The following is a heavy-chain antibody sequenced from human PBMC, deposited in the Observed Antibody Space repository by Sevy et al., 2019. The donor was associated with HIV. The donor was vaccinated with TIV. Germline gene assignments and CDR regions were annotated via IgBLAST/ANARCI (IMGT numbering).Heavy chain of an antibody. CDR1: GYTFTSYG. Sequence: ASVKVSCKASGYTFTSYGISWVRQAPGQGLEWMGWISAYNGNTNYAQKLQGRVTMTTDTSTSTAYMELRSLRSDDTAVYYCARDRPYYYGSGSYYIDYYYYGMDVWGQWTTVTVSS. J-gene: IGHJ6*02. D-gene: IGHD3-10*01. CDR2: ISAYNGNT. V-gene: IGHV1-18*01. CDR3: ARDRPYYYGSGSYYIDYYYYGMDV.